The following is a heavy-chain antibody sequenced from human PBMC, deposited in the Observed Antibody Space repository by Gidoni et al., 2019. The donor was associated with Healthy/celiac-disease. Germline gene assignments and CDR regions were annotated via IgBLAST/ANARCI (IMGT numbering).Heavy chain of an antibody. CDR3: ARVDYDSSGCFDY. CDR2: IYYSGST. V-gene: IGHV4-59*01. Sequence: QVQLQESGPGLVKPSETLSITCTVSGGSISSYYWSWIRQPPGKGLEWIGYIYYSGSTNYNPSLKSRVTISVDTSKNQFSLKLSSVTAADTAVYYCARVDYDSSGCFDYWGQGTLVTVSS. J-gene: IGHJ4*02. CDR1: GGSISSYY. D-gene: IGHD3-22*01.